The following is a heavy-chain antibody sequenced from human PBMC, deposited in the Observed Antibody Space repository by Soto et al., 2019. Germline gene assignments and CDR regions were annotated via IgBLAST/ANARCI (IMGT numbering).Heavy chain of an antibody. D-gene: IGHD3-3*01. Sequence: GGSLRLSCAASGFTFSSYWMSWVRQAPGKGLEWVANIKQDGSEKYYVDSVKGRFTISRDNAKNSLYLQMNSLRAEDTAVYYCARGQTLRFLEWYVNYYCGMDVWGQGTTVTVSS. J-gene: IGHJ6*02. V-gene: IGHV3-7*05. CDR2: IKQDGSEK. CDR1: GFTFSSYW. CDR3: ARGQTLRFLEWYVNYYCGMDV.